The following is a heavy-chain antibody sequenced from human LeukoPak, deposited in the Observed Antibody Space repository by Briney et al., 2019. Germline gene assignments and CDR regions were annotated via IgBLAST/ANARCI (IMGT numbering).Heavy chain of an antibody. CDR2: IHHSGST. CDR3: ARSATYYDILTGYPLLYYFDY. D-gene: IGHD3-9*01. Sequence: SETLSLTCTVSGGSISSSSYYWGWIRQPPGKGLEWIGSIHHSGSTYYKPSLKSRVTISVDTSKNQFSLKLSSGTAADTAVYYCARSATYYDILTGYPLLYYFDYWGQGTLVTVSS. CDR1: GGSISSSSYY. V-gene: IGHV4-39*07. J-gene: IGHJ4*02.